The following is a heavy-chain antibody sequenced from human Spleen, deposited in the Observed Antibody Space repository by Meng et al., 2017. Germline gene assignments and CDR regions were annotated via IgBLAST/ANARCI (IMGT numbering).Heavy chain of an antibody. CDR3: AREGAARGSPLFDY. D-gene: IGHD6-6*01. V-gene: IGHV3-23*01. J-gene: IGHJ4*02. CDR1: GFTFSSYS. CDR2: IPNTGDDT. Sequence: GESLKISCAASGFTFSSYSMNWVRQAPGKGLEWVAGIPNTGDDTYYADSVRGRFTISRDNSKNTLYLQMNSLRAEDTAVYYCAREGAARGSPLFDYWGQGTLVTVSS.